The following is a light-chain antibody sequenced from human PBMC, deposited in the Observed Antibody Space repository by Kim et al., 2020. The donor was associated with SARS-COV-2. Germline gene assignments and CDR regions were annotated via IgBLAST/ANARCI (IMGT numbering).Light chain of an antibody. J-gene: IGLJ1*01. V-gene: IGLV1-40*01. CDR1: NTNIGEGYD. Sequence: VHLASTGCNTNIGEGYDVHWYQQLPGPAPKLLIYGNSNRPSGIPDRFSGSKSGTSASLAITGLQAEDEADYYCQSYDSSLSGGVFGTGTKVTVL. CDR2: GNS. CDR3: QSYDSSLSGGV.